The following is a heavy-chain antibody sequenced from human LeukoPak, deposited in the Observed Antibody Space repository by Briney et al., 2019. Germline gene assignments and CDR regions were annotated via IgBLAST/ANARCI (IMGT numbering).Heavy chain of an antibody. CDR3: ARHPQWAAAGSFEY. CDR2: IYYSGST. CDR1: GGSISSYY. Sequence: SETLSLTCTVSGGSISSYYWTWIRQTTGKGLEWSGDIYYSGSTNYNPSLKSRVTISVDTSKNQFSLKLSSVTAADTAVYYCARHPQWAAAGSFEYWGQGTLVTVSS. J-gene: IGHJ4*02. D-gene: IGHD6-13*01. V-gene: IGHV4-59*08.